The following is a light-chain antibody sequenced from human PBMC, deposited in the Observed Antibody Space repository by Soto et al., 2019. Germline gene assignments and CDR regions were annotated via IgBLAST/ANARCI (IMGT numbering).Light chain of an antibody. CDR1: QSISSW. CDR3: QQYNSYSRT. Sequence: IQMTPSAFTLSASVGSIAHITVLAIQSISSWLAWYQQKPGKAPNLLIYDASSLESGVPSRFSGSGSGTEFTLTISSLQPDDFATYYCQQYNSYSRTFGQGTKVDIK. V-gene: IGKV1-5*01. CDR2: DAS. J-gene: IGKJ1*01.